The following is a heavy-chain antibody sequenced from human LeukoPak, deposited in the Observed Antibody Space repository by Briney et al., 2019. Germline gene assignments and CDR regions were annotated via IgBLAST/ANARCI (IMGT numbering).Heavy chain of an antibody. Sequence: PGGTLRLSCAASGFTFSSYAMSWVRQAPGKGLEWVSAISGSGGSTYYADSVKGRFTISRDNSKNTLYLQMNSLRAEDTAVYYCANTDPYCSSTSCYDYWGQGTLVTVSS. V-gene: IGHV3-23*01. CDR3: ANTDPYCSSTSCYDY. J-gene: IGHJ4*02. CDR1: GFTFSSYA. CDR2: ISGSGGST. D-gene: IGHD2-2*01.